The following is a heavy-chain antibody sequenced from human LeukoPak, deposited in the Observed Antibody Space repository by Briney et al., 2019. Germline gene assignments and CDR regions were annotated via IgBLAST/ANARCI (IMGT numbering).Heavy chain of an antibody. CDR3: ARGSARGAFDI. D-gene: IGHD3-10*01. J-gene: IGHJ3*02. CDR2: IYYSGST. CDR1: GGSISSSRDY. V-gene: IGHV4-39*07. Sequence: PSETLSLTCTVSGGSISSSRDYWAWLRQPPGKGLEWIANIYYSGSTYYSPSLKSRVTISVDTSKNQFSLKLSSVTAADTAVYYCARGSARGAFDIWGQGTMVTVSS.